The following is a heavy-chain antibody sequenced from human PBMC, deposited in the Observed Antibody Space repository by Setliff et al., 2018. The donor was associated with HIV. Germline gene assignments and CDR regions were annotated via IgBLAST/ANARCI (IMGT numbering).Heavy chain of an antibody. CDR2: IIPIFGTP. CDR1: GGTFSRYT. D-gene: IGHD1-1*01. V-gene: IGHV1-69*13. CDR3: ASATIGPTVDS. Sequence: ASVKVSCKASGGTFSRYTVSWVRQAPGQGPEWMGGIIPIFGTPKYAQKFQGRVTITADESTSTAYMELSSLRAEDTAVYYCASATIGPTVDSWGQGTLVTVSS. J-gene: IGHJ4*02.